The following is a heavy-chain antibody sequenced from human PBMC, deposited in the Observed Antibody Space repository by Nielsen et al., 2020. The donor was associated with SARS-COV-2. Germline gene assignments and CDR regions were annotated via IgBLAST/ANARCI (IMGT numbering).Heavy chain of an antibody. CDR2: IYSGGST. CDR3: VGIVGAL. Sequence: GESLKISCAASGFTVSSNYMSWVRQAPGKGLEWVSVIYSGGSTYYADSVKGRFTISRDNAKNSLHLQMNSLRAEDTAVYYCVGIVGALWGQGTLVTVSS. D-gene: IGHD1-26*01. CDR1: GFTVSSNY. J-gene: IGHJ4*02. V-gene: IGHV3-53*01.